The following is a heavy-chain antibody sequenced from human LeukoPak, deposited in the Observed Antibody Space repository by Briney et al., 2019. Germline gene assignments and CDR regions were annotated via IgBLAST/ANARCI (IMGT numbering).Heavy chain of an antibody. D-gene: IGHD1-14*01. J-gene: IGHJ5*02. CDR3: AKGSGINHYHWIDP. V-gene: IGHV3-23*01. CDR2: ISGGGGST. CDR1: EFTFSNYA. Sequence: GGSLRLSCAASEFTFSNYAMNWVRQAPGKGLEWVSGISGGGGSTYYADSVKGRFTISRDNSKNALYLQMDSLRAEDTALYYCAKGSGINHYHWIDPWGQGTLVTVSS.